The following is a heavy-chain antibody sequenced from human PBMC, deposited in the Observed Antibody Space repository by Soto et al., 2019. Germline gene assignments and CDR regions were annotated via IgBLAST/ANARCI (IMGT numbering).Heavy chain of an antibody. CDR2: ISGSGGSI. CDR3: AKGRRDDTLTGFYLTYFDY. J-gene: IGHJ4*02. V-gene: IGHV3-23*01. D-gene: IGHD3-9*01. CDR1: GFTFSNYA. Sequence: EVQLLESGGGLVQPGSSLRLSCAASGFTFSNYAMSWVRQTPGGGLEWVSSISGSGGSIFYADSVKGRFTISRDNPKNTLYLQMNSLRADDTAVYYCAKGRRDDTLTGFYLTYFDYWGRGTLVTVPS.